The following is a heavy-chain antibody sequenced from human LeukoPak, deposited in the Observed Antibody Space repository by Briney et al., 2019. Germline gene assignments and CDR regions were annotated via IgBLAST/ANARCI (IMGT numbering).Heavy chain of an antibody. J-gene: IGHJ4*02. Sequence: ASVKVSCKASGYTFTGYYMHWVRQAPGQGLEWMGWINPNSGGTNYAQKFQGRVTMTRDTSISIAYMELSRLRSDDTAVYYCAREEAYYYDSSGYYSGYWGQGTLVTVSS. CDR3: AREEAYYYDSSGYYSGY. CDR2: INPNSGGT. CDR1: GYTFTGYY. D-gene: IGHD3-22*01. V-gene: IGHV1-2*02.